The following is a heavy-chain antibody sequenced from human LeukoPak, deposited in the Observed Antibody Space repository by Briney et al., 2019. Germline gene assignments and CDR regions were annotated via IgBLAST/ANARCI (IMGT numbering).Heavy chain of an antibody. CDR1: GGTFSSYA. V-gene: IGHV1-69*06. J-gene: IGHJ3*02. CDR3: ARSVDTAVTDAFDI. Sequence: ASVKVSCKASGGTFSSYAISWVRQAPGQGLEWMGGIIPIFGTANYAQKFQGRVTITADKSTSTAYMELSSLRSEDTAVYYCARSVDTAVTDAFDIWGQGTMATVSS. CDR2: IIPIFGTA. D-gene: IGHD5-18*01.